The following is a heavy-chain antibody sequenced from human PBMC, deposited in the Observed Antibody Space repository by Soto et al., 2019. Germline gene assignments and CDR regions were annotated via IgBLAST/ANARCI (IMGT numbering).Heavy chain of an antibody. CDR2: ISYDGSNT. CDR1: GFTFSSYG. D-gene: IGHD1-26*01. V-gene: IGHV3-30*18. CDR3: AKEGGLSGSYYISSSYYFDS. Sequence: QVQLVESGGGVVQPGRSLRLSCVASGFTFSSYGMHWVRQAPGKGLEWVAIISYDGSNTYYADSVKGRFTISRDNSKKTLYLQMNGLRAEDTSVYYCAKEGGLSGSYYISSSYYFDSWGQGTLVTVSS. J-gene: IGHJ4*02.